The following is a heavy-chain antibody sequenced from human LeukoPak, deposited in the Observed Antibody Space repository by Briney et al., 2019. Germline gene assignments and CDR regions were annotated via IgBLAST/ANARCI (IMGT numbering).Heavy chain of an antibody. CDR1: GYTFTSYD. CDR2: MNPNSGNT. Sequence: ASVKVSCKASGYTFTSYDINWVRQATGQGLEWMGWMNPNSGNTGYAHKFQGRVTMTTNTSISTAYMELSSLRSEDTGVYYCARGTYYYDSSGYYLDYWGQGALVTVSS. V-gene: IGHV1-8*01. J-gene: IGHJ4*02. CDR3: ARGTYYYDSSGYYLDY. D-gene: IGHD3-22*01.